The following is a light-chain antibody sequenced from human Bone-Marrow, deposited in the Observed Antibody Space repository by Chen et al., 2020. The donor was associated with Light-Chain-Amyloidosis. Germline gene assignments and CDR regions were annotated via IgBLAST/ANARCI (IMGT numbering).Light chain of an antibody. CDR3: QVWDRSSDRPV. CDR1: NIGSTG. V-gene: IGLV3-21*02. J-gene: IGLJ3*02. Sequence: SYVLTQPSSVSVAPGQPATIACGGNNIGSTGVHWYQQKPGQAPLLVVYDDSDRPSGIPERVAGSNSGNTATLTIIRVEAGDEADYYCQVWDRSSDRPVFGGGTKLTVL. CDR2: DDS.